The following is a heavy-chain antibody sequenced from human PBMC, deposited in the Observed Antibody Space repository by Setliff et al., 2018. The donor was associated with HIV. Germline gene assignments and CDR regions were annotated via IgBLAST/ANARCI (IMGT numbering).Heavy chain of an antibody. J-gene: IGHJ3*01. CDR1: GDSISSGNYY. D-gene: IGHD7-27*01. CDR2: IYTSGST. V-gene: IGHV4-61*09. Sequence: SETLSLTCTISGDSISSGNYYWNWIRQPAGKGLEWIGYIYTSGSTNYNPSLKSRVTISVDTSKNQLSLNVSSVTAADTAVYYCARGWGHDGFDFWGQGTMVTVSS. CDR3: ARGWGHDGFDF.